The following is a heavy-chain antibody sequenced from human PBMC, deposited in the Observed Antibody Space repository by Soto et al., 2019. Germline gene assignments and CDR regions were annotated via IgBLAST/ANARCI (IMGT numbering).Heavy chain of an antibody. CDR2: INHSGST. J-gene: IGHJ4*02. Sequence: PSETLSLTCAVYGGSFSGYYWSWIRQPPWKGLEWIGEINHSGSTNYNPSLKSRVTISVDTSKNQFSLKLSSVTAADTAVYYCARVGGGYDWAFDYWGQGTLVTVSS. V-gene: IGHV4-34*01. CDR1: GGSFSGYY. D-gene: IGHD5-12*01. CDR3: ARVGGGYDWAFDY.